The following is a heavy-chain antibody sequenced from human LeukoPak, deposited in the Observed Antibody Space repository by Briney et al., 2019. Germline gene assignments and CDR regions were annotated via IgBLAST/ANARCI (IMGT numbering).Heavy chain of an antibody. CDR1: GDSINSLDL. Sequence: SGTLSLTCTVSGDSINSLDLWSWVRQPPGKGLEWIGEMYLSGTTHSNPSVKSRVAISIDKSKNQFFLNLSTVTAADTAVYYCAGLVGRYSSGLYYYYFDYWGQGTLVTVSS. CDR2: MYLSGTT. CDR3: AGLVGRYSSGLYYYYFDY. D-gene: IGHD3-22*01. V-gene: IGHV4-4*02. J-gene: IGHJ4*02.